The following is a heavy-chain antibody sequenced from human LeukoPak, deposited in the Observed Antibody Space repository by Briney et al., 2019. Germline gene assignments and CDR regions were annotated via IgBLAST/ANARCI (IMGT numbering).Heavy chain of an antibody. Sequence: GGSLRLSCAASGFTFSSYAMSWVRQAPGKGLEWVSVIYSGGSTYYADSVKGRFTISRDNSKNTLYLQMNSLRAEDTAVYYCAREGSGSYYFDYWGQGTLVTVSS. D-gene: IGHD1-26*01. CDR3: AREGSGSYYFDY. CDR2: IYSGGST. V-gene: IGHV3-53*01. J-gene: IGHJ4*02. CDR1: GFTFSSYA.